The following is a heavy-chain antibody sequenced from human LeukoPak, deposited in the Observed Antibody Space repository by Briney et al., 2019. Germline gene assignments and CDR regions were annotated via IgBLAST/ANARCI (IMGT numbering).Heavy chain of an antibody. CDR1: GFTFSTYG. D-gene: IGHD3-9*01. CDR2: IKREADGGTA. V-gene: IGHV3-15*01. Sequence: GRSLRLSCAASGFTFSTYGMHWVRQGPGKGLEWVGRIKREADGGTADYAAPVNGRFTISRDDSKNTLYLQLNSLETEDTGVYYCTTASYYDILTGFFTWGQGTLVTVSS. CDR3: TTASYYDILTGFFT. J-gene: IGHJ4*02.